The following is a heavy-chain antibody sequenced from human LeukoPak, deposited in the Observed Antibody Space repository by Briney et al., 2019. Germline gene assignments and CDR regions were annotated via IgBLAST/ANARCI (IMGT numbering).Heavy chain of an antibody. CDR1: AFTFNYYG. Sequence: GGSLRLYCVASAFTFNYYGMKWVRPAPGKGREWVATISTGGRNEHYAETVKGRFTISRDTPTNTLYLQVSSVRDDDTAVYYCARQADARVAGIDYWGQGTLVTVSS. CDR2: ISTGGRNE. V-gene: IGHV3-30*03. J-gene: IGHJ4*02. CDR3: ARQADARVAGIDY. D-gene: IGHD2-2*01.